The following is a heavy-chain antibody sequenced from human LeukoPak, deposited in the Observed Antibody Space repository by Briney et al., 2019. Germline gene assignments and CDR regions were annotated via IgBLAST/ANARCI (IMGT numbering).Heavy chain of an antibody. Sequence: PGGSLRLSCAASGFTVSSNYMSWVRQAPGKGLEWVSVIYSGGSTYYADSVKGRFTISRDNSKNTLYLQMNSLRAEDMAVYYCARDSQYYDFWSGYYNFDYWGQGTLVTVSS. CDR3: ARDSQYYDFWSGYYNFDY. J-gene: IGHJ4*02. CDR1: GFTVSSNY. CDR2: IYSGGST. D-gene: IGHD3-3*01. V-gene: IGHV3-66*02.